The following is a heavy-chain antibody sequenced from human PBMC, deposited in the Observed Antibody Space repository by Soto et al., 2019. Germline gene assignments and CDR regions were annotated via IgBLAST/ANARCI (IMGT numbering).Heavy chain of an antibody. CDR2: IIPDLPIA. CDR1: GGTFSSDT. D-gene: IGHD6-19*01. Sequence: QVQLVQSGAEVKKPGSSVKVSCKAYGGTFSSDTISWVRQVPGQGLEWLGTIIPDLPIANYAQKFQGRVTITADRSTRTAYMELSSLRSEDTAVFYCARAVAAESAFDSWGQGTPVTVSS. J-gene: IGHJ4*02. V-gene: IGHV1-69*02. CDR3: ARAVAAESAFDS.